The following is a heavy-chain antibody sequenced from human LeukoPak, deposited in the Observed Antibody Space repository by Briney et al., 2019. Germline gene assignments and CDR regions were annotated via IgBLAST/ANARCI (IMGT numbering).Heavy chain of an antibody. V-gene: IGHV3-21*01. CDR1: GFTFSSYS. J-gene: IGHJ4*02. CDR2: ISSSSSYI. Sequence: GGSLRLSCAASGFTFSSYSMNWVRQAPGKGLEWVSSISSSSSYIYYADSVKGRFTISRDNAKNSLYLQVNSLRAEDTAVYYCARDFTQWLVDPELDYWGQGTLVTVSS. D-gene: IGHD6-19*01. CDR3: ARDFTQWLVDPELDY.